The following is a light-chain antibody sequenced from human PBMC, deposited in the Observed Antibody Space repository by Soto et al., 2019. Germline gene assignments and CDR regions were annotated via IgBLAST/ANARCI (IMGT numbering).Light chain of an antibody. CDR1: QSVSSY. J-gene: IGKJ1*01. Sequence: LTQSPSTLSLSPGQTATLSCRASQSVSSYLAWYQQNAGQAPRLLIYEGSNRATGIPTRFSGSGSGTDFTLTISGLEPEDFAVYYCHQRQSWPRKFGQGTKVDIK. CDR2: EGS. CDR3: HQRQSWPRK. V-gene: IGKV3-11*01.